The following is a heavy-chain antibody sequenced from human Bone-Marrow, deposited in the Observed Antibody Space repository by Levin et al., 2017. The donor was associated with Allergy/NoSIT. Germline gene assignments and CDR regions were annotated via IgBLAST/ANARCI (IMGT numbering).Heavy chain of an antibody. J-gene: IGHJ6*02. V-gene: IGHV3-7*01. CDR3: ARESYYDFEEIYHGMDV. D-gene: IGHD3-3*01. CDR2: INQDGREK. Sequence: PGGSLRLSCAASRFAFSSYWMGWVRQAPGKGLEWVANINQDGREKYYANSVKGRFTISRDNAKNTLFLQMNILGVEDTAVYYCARESYYDFEEIYHGMDVWGQGTTVTVSS. CDR1: RFAFSSYW.